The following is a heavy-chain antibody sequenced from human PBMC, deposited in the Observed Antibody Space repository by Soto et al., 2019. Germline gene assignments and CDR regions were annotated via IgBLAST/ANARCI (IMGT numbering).Heavy chain of an antibody. D-gene: IGHD2-15*01. V-gene: IGHV3-9*01. J-gene: IGHJ6*02. CDR2: ISWNSGSI. CDR1: GFTFDDYA. Sequence: EVQLVESGGGLVQPGRSLRLSCAASGFTFDDYAMHWVRQAPGKGLEWVSGISWNSGSIGYADSVKGRFTISRDNAKNSLYLQMNSLRAEDTALYYCAKDVSGPYGMDVWGQGTTVTVSS. CDR3: AKDVSGPYGMDV.